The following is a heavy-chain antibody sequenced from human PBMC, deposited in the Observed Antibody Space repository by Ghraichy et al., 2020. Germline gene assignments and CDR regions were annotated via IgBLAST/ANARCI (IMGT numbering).Heavy chain of an antibody. D-gene: IGHD3-10*01. CDR3: AKDMQQLFSYFDS. CDR1: GYTLSNYG. V-gene: IGHV3-30*18. Sequence: GGSLRLSCAAPGYTLSNYGVHWVRQAPGKGLEWVAVISFDGSKKYYGDSVQGRFTISRDNSANMIYLQMNSLRAEDTAVYYCAKDMQQLFSYFDSWGQGTLVTVSA. J-gene: IGHJ4*02. CDR2: ISFDGSKK.